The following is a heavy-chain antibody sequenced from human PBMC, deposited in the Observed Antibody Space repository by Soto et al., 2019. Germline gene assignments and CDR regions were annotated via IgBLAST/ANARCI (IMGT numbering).Heavy chain of an antibody. D-gene: IGHD6-13*01. V-gene: IGHV4-39*01. CDR3: ARGSSSWYVSDWNHYYYGMDV. Sequence: PSETLSLTCTVSGGSISSSSYYWGWIRQPPGKGLEWIGSIYYSGSTYYNPSLKSRVTISVDTSKNQFSLKLSSVTAADTAVYYCARGSSSWYVSDWNHYYYGMDVWGQGTTVTVSS. CDR2: IYYSGST. J-gene: IGHJ6*02. CDR1: GGSISSSSYY.